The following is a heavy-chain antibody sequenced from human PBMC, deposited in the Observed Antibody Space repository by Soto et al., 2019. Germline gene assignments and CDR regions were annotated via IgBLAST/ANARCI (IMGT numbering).Heavy chain of an antibody. J-gene: IGHJ5*02. V-gene: IGHV4-30-4*01. CDR2: IYYSGST. CDR1: GGSISSGDYY. D-gene: IGHD2-15*01. Sequence: QVQLQESGPGLVKPSQTLSLTCTVSGGSISSGDYYWSWIRQPPGKGLEWIGYIYYSGSTYYNPSLKSRVTISVDTSKNQFSLKLSSVTAADTAVYYCARLIVVVVAATRHWFDPWGQGTLVTVSS. CDR3: ARLIVVVVAATRHWFDP.